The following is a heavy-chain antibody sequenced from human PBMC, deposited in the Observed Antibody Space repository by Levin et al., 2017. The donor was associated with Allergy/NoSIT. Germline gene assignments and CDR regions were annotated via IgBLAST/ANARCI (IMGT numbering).Heavy chain of an antibody. CDR3: TTEAGGSGWF. Sequence: PGGSLRLSCAASGFSFTSAWMNWVRQAPGKGLEWVGRIKSKTDGGTTDYAAPVKGRFTLSRDDSKNTLYLQMNTLKTEDTAVYYCTTEAGGSGWFWGQGTLVTVSS. J-gene: IGHJ4*02. CDR2: IKSKTDGGTT. D-gene: IGHD6-19*01. CDR1: GFSFTSAW. V-gene: IGHV3-15*01.